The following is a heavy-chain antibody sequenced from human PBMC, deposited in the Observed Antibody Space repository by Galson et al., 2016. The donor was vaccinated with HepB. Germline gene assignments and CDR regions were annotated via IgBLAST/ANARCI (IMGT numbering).Heavy chain of an antibody. CDR3: AVGLEAALAFNF. CDR1: GYSFSRYW. D-gene: IGHD2-15*01. Sequence: QSGAEVKKPGESLKISCKGSGYSFSRYWIGWVRQMPRKGPEWMGIIFPSDSDTRYSPSFEGQVTISADKSISTAYLQWSSLTASDTAMYCCAVGLEAALAFNFGGQGTLVTVAS. CDR2: IFPSDSDT. J-gene: IGHJ4*02. V-gene: IGHV5-51*01.